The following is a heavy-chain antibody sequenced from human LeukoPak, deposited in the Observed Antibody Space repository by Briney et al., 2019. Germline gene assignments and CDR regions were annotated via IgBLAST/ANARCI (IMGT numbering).Heavy chain of an antibody. V-gene: IGHV1-8*03. Sequence: GASVKVSCKVSGYTLTELSMHWVRQATGQGLEWMGWMNPNSGKTGYAQKFQGRITITRNTSISTAYMELTSLRSEDTAIYYCARETPSRYFDYWGQGTLVTVSS. D-gene: IGHD4-23*01. CDR2: MNPNSGKT. J-gene: IGHJ4*02. CDR3: ARETPSRYFDY. CDR1: GYTLTELS.